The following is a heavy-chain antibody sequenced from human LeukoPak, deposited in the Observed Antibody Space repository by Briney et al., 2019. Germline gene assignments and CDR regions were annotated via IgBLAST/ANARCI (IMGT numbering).Heavy chain of an antibody. J-gene: IGHJ4*02. CDR2: INPNSGGT. V-gene: IGHV1-2*02. D-gene: IGHD3-9*01. CDR3: ARRGDILTGYDY. CDR1: GYTFSGYY. Sequence: ASVKVSCKASGYTFSGYYMHWVRQAPGQGLEWMGWINPNSGGTNYAQKFQGRVTMTRDTSISTAYMELSRLRSDDTAVYYCARRGDILTGYDYWGQGTLVTVSS.